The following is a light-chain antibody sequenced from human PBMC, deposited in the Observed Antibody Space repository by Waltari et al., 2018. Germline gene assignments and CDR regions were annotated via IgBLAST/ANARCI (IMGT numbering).Light chain of an antibody. Sequence: SYDLTQPPSVSVSPGQTAPITCPGPTLGDQFACWYQQKPGQSPVLVIYHDSKRPSGIPGRFSGSNSGNTATLTISGTQPMDEADYCCQAWDTSTALYVFGPGTKVTVL. CDR2: HDS. CDR1: TLGDQF. CDR3: QAWDTSTALYV. J-gene: IGLJ1*01. V-gene: IGLV3-1*01.